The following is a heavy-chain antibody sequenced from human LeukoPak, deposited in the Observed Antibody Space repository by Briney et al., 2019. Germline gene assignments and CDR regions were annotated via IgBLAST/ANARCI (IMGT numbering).Heavy chain of an antibody. Sequence: ASVKVSCKASGYTFTSYGISWVRQAPGQGLEGMGWISAYNGTTNYAQKLQGRVTMTTDTSTSTAYMEMRSLRSDDTAVYYCARGLFGFGVVIAYFDYWGQGTLVTVSS. D-gene: IGHD3-3*01. CDR2: ISAYNGTT. CDR1: GYTFTSYG. J-gene: IGHJ4*02. CDR3: ARGLFGFGVVIAYFDY. V-gene: IGHV1-18*01.